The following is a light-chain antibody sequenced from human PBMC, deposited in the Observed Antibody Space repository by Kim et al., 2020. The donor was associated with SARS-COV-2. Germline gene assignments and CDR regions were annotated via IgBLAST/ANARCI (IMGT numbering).Light chain of an antibody. CDR1: VLAKKY. V-gene: IGLV3-27*01. Sequence: VSPGQTARITCSGDVLAKKYARWFQQKPGQAPVLVIYNDSERPSGIPERFSGSSSGTTVTLTISGAQVEDEADYYCYSAADNNLKVFGGGTQLTVL. J-gene: IGLJ3*02. CDR3: YSAADNNLKV. CDR2: NDS.